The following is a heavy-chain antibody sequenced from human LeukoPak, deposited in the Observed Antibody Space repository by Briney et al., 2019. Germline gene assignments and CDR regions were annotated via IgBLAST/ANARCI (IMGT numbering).Heavy chain of an antibody. CDR2: IWYDGSNK. Sequence: GRSLRLSCAASGFTFSSYGMHWVRQAPGKGLEWVAVIWYDGSNKYYADSVKGRFTISRDNSKNTLYLQMNSLRAEDTAVYYCARDYYGSGSYYGPDYWGQGTLVTVPS. J-gene: IGHJ4*02. CDR3: ARDYYGSGSYYGPDY. D-gene: IGHD3-10*01. CDR1: GFTFSSYG. V-gene: IGHV3-33*01.